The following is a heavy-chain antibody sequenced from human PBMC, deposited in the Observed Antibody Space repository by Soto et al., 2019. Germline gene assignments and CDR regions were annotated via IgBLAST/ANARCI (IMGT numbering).Heavy chain of an antibody. CDR2: INHSGST. D-gene: IGHD3-22*01. J-gene: IGHJ5*02. CDR3: ARGRGNYYDSSGYYYWFDP. V-gene: IGHV4-34*01. CDR1: GGSFSGYY. Sequence: SETLSLTCAVYGGSFSGYYWSWIRQPPGKGLEWIGEINHSGSTNCNPSLKSRVTISVDTPKNQFSLKLSSVTAADTAVYYCARGRGNYYDSSGYYYWFDPWGQG.